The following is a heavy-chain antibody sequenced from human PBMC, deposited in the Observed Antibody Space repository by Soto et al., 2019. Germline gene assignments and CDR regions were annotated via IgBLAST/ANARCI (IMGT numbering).Heavy chain of an antibody. J-gene: IGHJ4*02. CDR3: AGHLKVVHAHYFDY. CDR2: IYYSGST. CDR1: GGSISSSSYY. Sequence: QLQLQESGPGLVKPSETLSLTCTVSGGSISSSSYYWGWIRQPPGKGLEWIGSIYYSGSTYYNPSLKSRVTLSADTSKNQFSLKLSSVTAADTAVYYCAGHLKVVHAHYFDYWGQGTLVTGSS. D-gene: IGHD2-15*01. V-gene: IGHV4-39*01.